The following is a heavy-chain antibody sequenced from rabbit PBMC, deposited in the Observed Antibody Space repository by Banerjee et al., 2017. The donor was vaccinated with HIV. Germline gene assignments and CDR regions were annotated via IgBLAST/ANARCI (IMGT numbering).Heavy chain of an antibody. CDR2: IYAGSSGST. V-gene: IGHV1S45*01. CDR3: ARDRATMTIDL. Sequence: QEQLEESGGDLVKPGASLTLTCTASGFSLSSYWICWVRQAPGKGLEWIACIYAGSSGSTYYASWAKGRFTISKTSSTTVTLQMTSLTAADTATYFCARDRATMTIDLWGPGTLVTVS. D-gene: IGHD2-1*01. J-gene: IGHJ4*01. CDR1: GFSLSSYW.